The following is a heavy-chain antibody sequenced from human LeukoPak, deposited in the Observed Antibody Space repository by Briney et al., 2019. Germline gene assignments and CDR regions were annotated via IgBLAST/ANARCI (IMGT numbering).Heavy chain of an antibody. J-gene: IGHJ4*02. Sequence: PGGSLRLSCAASGFTFDDYGMSWVRQAPGKGLEWVSGINWSGGSTGYADSVKGRFTISRDNAKNSLYLQMNSLRAEDTAVYYCARHSGSYPFDYWGQGTLVTVSS. CDR3: ARHSGSYPFDY. V-gene: IGHV3-20*04. D-gene: IGHD1-26*01. CDR2: INWSGGST. CDR1: GFTFDDYG.